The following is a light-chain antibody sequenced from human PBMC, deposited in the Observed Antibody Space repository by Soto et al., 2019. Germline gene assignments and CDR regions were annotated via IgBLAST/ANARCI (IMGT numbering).Light chain of an antibody. Sequence: DIQMTPAPSSLSASMGDSVAITCRASQAISNSLAWYQQKRGKPPQLLIYAASTLQSGVTSRFSGSGSGTDFTLTISGMQDEDLATYYCQSYDTARPTFGQGTRLGIK. CDR1: QAISNS. CDR2: AAS. J-gene: IGKJ5*01. V-gene: IGKV1-27*01. CDR3: QSYDTARPT.